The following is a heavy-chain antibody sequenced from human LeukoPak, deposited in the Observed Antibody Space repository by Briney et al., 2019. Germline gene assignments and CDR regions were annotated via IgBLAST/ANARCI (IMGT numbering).Heavy chain of an antibody. V-gene: IGHV1-69*13. CDR1: GYTFTGYY. CDR2: IAPIFGTA. J-gene: IGHJ4*02. CDR3: ARDPGHSGSQN. Sequence: SVKVSCKASGYTFTGYYMHWVRQAPGQGLEWMGGIAPIFGTANYAQKFQGRVTVTADESTSTAYMELSSLRSEDTAVYYCARDPGHSGSQNWGQGTLVTVSS. D-gene: IGHD1-26*01.